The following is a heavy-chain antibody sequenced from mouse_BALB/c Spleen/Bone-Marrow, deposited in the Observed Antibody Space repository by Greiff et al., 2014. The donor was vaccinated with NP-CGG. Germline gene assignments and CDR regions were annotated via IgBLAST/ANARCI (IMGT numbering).Heavy chain of an antibody. Sequence: VQLQQSGPELVKPGASVKLSCKASGYTFTSYYMYWVKQRPGQGLEWIGEINPSNGGTNFNEKFKSKATLTVDKSSSTAYMQLSSLTSEDSAVYYCTRSYYGNYFDVWGAGTTVTVSS. J-gene: IGHJ1*01. CDR3: TRSYYGNYFDV. CDR2: INPSNGGT. D-gene: IGHD2-1*01. CDR1: GYTFTSYY. V-gene: IGHV1S81*02.